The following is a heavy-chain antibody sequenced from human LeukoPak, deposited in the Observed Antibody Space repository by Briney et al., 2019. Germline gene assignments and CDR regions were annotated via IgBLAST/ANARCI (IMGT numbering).Heavy chain of an antibody. D-gene: IGHD5-24*01. CDR2: IRYDGSNK. J-gene: IGHJ4*02. Sequence: PGGSLRLSCAASGFTFSSYGMHWVRQAPGKGLEWVAFIRYDGSNKYYADSVKGRFTISRDNSKNTLYLQMNSLRAEDTAVYYCAKDLAPPAVATIGYWGQGTLVTVSS. CDR3: AKDLAPPAVATIGY. V-gene: IGHV3-30*02. CDR1: GFTFSSYG.